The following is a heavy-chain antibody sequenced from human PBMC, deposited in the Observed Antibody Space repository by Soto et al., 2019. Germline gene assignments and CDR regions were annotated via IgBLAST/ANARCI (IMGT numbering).Heavy chain of an antibody. Sequence: PSETLSLTCSVSGASIYNGGYFWSWIRQSPGKGLEWIGHIHNSGSPYNNPSLKSRVTISADTSKNQFSLKLTSVTAADTAVYYCARDIIGAGDFQRRFDPWGQGTLVTVSS. CDR1: GASIYNGGYF. V-gene: IGHV4-30-4*01. J-gene: IGHJ5*02. CDR3: ARDIIGAGDFQRRFDP. D-gene: IGHD3-16*02. CDR2: IHNSGSP.